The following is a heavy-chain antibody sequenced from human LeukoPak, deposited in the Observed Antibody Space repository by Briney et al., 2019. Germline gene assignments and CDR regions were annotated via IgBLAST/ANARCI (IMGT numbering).Heavy chain of an antibody. Sequence: GGSLRLSCAASGFTFSSYAMSWVRQAPGKGLEWVSAISGSGGSTYYADSVKGRFTISRDNSKNTLYLQMNSLRAEDTAVYYCASVYCSSTSCYYYYGMDVWGQGTTVTVSS. CDR1: GFTFSSYA. CDR2: ISGSGGST. J-gene: IGHJ6*02. V-gene: IGHV3-23*01. D-gene: IGHD2-2*01. CDR3: ASVYCSSTSCYYYYGMDV.